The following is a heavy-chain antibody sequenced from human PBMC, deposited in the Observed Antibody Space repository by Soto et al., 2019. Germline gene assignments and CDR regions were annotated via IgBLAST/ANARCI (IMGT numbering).Heavy chain of an antibody. V-gene: IGHV1-69*13. CDR3: ARRAVGDIPFSYYYYGMDV. CDR1: GGTFSSYA. J-gene: IGHJ6*02. D-gene: IGHD3-9*01. CDR2: IIPIFGTA. Sequence: GASVKVSCKASGGTFSSYAISWVRQAPGQGLEWMGGIIPIFGTANYAQKFQGRVTITADESTSTAYMELNSLRAEDTAVYYCARRAVGDIPFSYYYYGMDVWGQGTTVTVSS.